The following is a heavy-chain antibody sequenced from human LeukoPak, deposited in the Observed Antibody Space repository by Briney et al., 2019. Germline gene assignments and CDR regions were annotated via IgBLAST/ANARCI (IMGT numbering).Heavy chain of an antibody. Sequence: QTGGSLRLSCTASGFTFGDYAMSWVRQAPGKGLEWVGFIRSKAYGGTTEYAASVKGRFTISRDDSKSIAYLQMNSLKTEDTAVYYCTRGGRYCSSTSCSPRGSGYWGQGTLVTVSS. CDR3: TRGGRYCSSTSCSPRGSGY. D-gene: IGHD2-2*01. V-gene: IGHV3-49*04. CDR2: IRSKAYGGTT. CDR1: GFTFGDYA. J-gene: IGHJ4*02.